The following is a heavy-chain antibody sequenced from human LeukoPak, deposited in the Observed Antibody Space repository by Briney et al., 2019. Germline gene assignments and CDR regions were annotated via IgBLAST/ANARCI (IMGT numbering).Heavy chain of an antibody. J-gene: IGHJ4*02. CDR3: AKNSSSGYYYFDY. D-gene: IGHD3-22*01. V-gene: IGHV3-23*01. Sequence: GGSLRLSCAASGFTFSRYAMSWVRQAPGKGLEWVSVISGSGGSTYYADSVKGRFTISRDNSKNTLYLQMNSLRAEDTVAYYCAKNSSSGYYYFDYWGQGILVTVSS. CDR2: ISGSGGST. CDR1: GFTFSRYA.